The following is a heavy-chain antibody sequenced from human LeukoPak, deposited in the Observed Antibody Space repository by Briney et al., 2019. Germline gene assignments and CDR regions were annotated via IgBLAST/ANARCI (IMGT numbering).Heavy chain of an antibody. CDR1: GFTFSTYT. D-gene: IGHD3-3*01. V-gene: IGHV3-23*01. CDR3: ANYDFWSGPDY. CDR2: LSGSGDST. J-gene: IGHJ4*02. Sequence: GGSLRLSCAASGFTFSTYTMNWVRQAPGKGLEWVSTLSGSGDSTYYADSVKGRFTTSRDNSKNTLYLQMNSLRAEDTAVYYCANYDFWSGPDYWGQGTLVTVSS.